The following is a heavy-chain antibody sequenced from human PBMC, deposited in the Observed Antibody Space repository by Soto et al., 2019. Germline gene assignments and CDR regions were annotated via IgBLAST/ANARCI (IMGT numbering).Heavy chain of an antibody. V-gene: IGHV1-46*01. Sequence: ASVKVSCKASRYTFTSFHIHWVREAPGQGLEWMGVINPSSGGTGYEQKFQGRVSMTRDTSTSTVYMVLSSLRSEDTAVYYCAWIAGAGLNYFSFWGKGTPVTGSS. D-gene: IGHD6-13*01. CDR2: INPSSGGT. CDR3: AWIAGAGLNYFSF. J-gene: IGHJ4*02. CDR1: RYTFTSFH.